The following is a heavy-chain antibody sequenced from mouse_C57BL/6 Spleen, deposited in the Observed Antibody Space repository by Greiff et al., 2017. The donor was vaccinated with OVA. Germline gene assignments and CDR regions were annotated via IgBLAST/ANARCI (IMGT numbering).Heavy chain of an antibody. CDR2: IDPSDSYT. D-gene: IGHD2-4*01. CDR1: GYTFTSYW. J-gene: IGHJ2*01. CDR3: ARLYYDYGFDY. V-gene: IGHV1-69*01. Sequence: QVQLQQSGAELVMPGASVKLSCKASGYTFTSYWMHWVKQRPGQGLEWIGEIDPSDSYTNYNQKFKGKSTLTVDKSSSTAYMQLSSLTSEDSAVYYFARLYYDYGFDYWGQGTTLTVSS.